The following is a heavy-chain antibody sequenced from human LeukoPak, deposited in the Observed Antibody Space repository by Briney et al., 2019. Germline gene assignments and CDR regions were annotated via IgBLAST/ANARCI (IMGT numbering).Heavy chain of an antibody. D-gene: IGHD1-26*01. CDR1: GFTFSSYG. Sequence: PGGSLRLSCAASGFTFSSYGMHWVRQAPGKGLEWVAVISYDGSNKYYADSVKGRFTISRDNSKNTLYLQMNSLRAEDTAVYYCAKYRYRSSGYFDYWGQGTLVTVSS. V-gene: IGHV3-30*18. J-gene: IGHJ4*02. CDR3: AKYRYRSSGYFDY. CDR2: ISYDGSNK.